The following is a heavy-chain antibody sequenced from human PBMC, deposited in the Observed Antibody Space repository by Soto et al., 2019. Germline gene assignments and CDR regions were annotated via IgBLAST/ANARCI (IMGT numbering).Heavy chain of an antibody. CDR1: GYSFTSYW. D-gene: IGHD5-12*01. V-gene: IGHV5-51*01. Sequence: ESLTISRKGSGYSFTSYWIGWVRQMHGKGLEWMGIIYPGDSDTRYSPSFQGQVTISADKSISTAYLQWRSLKASDTAMYYCARPGGYDHYYYYGMDVWGQGTTVTVSS. J-gene: IGHJ6*02. CDR2: IYPGDSDT. CDR3: ARPGGYDHYYYYGMDV.